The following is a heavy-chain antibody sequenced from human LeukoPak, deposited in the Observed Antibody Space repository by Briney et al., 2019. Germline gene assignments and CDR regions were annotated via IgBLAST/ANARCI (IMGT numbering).Heavy chain of an antibody. D-gene: IGHD7-27*01. Sequence: SETLSLTCTVSGGSFSSGGHYWSWIRQPAGKGLEYLGRISSTGSTNYNPSLRSRVTISADTSKNQFSLKLSSVTAADTAVYYCARDLTGDADYWGQGTLVTVSS. V-gene: IGHV4-61*02. CDR3: ARDLTGDADY. CDR1: GGSFSSGGHY. CDR2: ISSTGST. J-gene: IGHJ4*02.